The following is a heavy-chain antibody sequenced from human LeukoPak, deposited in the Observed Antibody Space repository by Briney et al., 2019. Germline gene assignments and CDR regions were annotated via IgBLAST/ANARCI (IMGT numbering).Heavy chain of an antibody. CDR2: IKQDGSEK. V-gene: IGHV3-7*01. J-gene: IGHJ4*02. CDR3: ARPPESYSSSSSFDY. D-gene: IGHD6-6*01. Sequence: GGSLRLSCGASGFTFSSYAMSWVRQAPGKGLEWVANIKQDGSEKYYVDSVKGRFTISRDNAKNSLYLQMNSLRAEDTAVYYCARPPESYSSSSSFDYWGQGTLVTVSS. CDR1: GFTFSSYA.